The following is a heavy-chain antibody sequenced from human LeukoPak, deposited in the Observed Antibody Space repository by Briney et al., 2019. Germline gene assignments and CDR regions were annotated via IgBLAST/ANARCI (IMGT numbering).Heavy chain of an antibody. CDR3: ARVLDGCDY. J-gene: IGHJ4*02. V-gene: IGHV3-48*03. CDR2: ISNSGSII. D-gene: IGHD2-15*01. CDR1: GFTFSSYE. Sequence: PGGPLRLSCAASGFTFSSYEMNWVRQAPGKGLEWVSYISNSGSIIYYADSVKGRFTISRDNAKNSLYLQVNSLRAEDTAVYYCARVLDGCDYWGQGTLVTVSS.